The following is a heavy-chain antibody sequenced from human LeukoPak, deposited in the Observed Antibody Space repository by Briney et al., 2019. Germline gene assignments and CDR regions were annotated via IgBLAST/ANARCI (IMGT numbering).Heavy chain of an antibody. D-gene: IGHD3-9*01. Sequence: ASVKVSCKASGYTFTSYGISWVRQAPGQGLEWMGWISAYNGNTNYAQKLQGRVTMTIDTSTSTAYMELRSLRSDDTAVYYCARADKYYDILTGFQFLYYWGQGTLVTVSS. CDR1: GYTFTSYG. CDR2: ISAYNGNT. CDR3: ARADKYYDILTGFQFLYY. J-gene: IGHJ4*02. V-gene: IGHV1-18*01.